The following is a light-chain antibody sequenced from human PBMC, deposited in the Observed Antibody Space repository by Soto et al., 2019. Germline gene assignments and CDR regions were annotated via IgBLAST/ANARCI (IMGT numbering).Light chain of an antibody. CDR3: AAWDDSLSVVV. V-gene: IGLV1-47*01. CDR2: TNN. CDR1: SSNIGSNY. J-gene: IGLJ2*01. Sequence: QSVLTQPPSASGTPGQRVTISCSGSSSNIGSNYVYWYQQIPGTAPKLLIYTNNQRPSGVPDRFSGSKSGTSASLAISGLRSEDEDDYYCAAWDDSLSVVVFGGGTKLTVL.